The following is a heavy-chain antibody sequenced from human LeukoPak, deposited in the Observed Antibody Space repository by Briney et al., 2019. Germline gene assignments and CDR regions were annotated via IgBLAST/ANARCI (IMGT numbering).Heavy chain of an antibody. D-gene: IGHD1-26*01. V-gene: IGHV4-38-2*02. CDR2: IYHSGST. J-gene: IGHJ3*02. CDR3: ARAGYSGSLRGAFDI. CDR1: GYSISSGYY. Sequence: PSQTLSLTCTVSGYSISSGYYWGWIRQPPGKGLEWIGSIYHSGSTYYNPSLKSRVTISVDTSKNQFSLKLTSVTAADTAVYYCARAGYSGSLRGAFDIWGQGTMVTVSS.